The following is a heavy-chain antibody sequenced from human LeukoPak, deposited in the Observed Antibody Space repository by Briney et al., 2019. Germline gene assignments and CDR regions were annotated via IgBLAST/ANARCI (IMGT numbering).Heavy chain of an antibody. CDR3: ARTVRVLRFLEWPPDAFDI. Sequence: SETLSLTCAVYGGSFSGYYWSWIRQPPGKGLEWIGEINHSGSTNYNPSLKSRVTISVDTSKNQFSLKLSSVTAADTAVYYCARTVRVLRFLEWPPDAFDIWGQGTMVTVPS. CDR1: GGSFSGYY. J-gene: IGHJ3*02. D-gene: IGHD3-3*01. V-gene: IGHV4-34*01. CDR2: INHSGST.